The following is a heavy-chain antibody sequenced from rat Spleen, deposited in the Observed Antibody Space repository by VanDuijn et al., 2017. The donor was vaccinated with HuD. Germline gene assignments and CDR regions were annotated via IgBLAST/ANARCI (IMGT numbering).Heavy chain of an antibody. V-gene: IGHV5-25*01. CDR1: GLSFSNYD. J-gene: IGHJ2*01. D-gene: IGHD2-5*01. CDR2: ITNAAGKV. CDR3: TRGGYFRH. Sequence: EVQLVESGGGAVQPGRSMKLSCAASGLSFSNYDMTWVRQDPGKGLEWVASITNAAGKVHYPDSVKGRFTISRDTAQNTLYLQMNSPTSEDTATYYCTRGGYFRHWGQGVMVTVSS.